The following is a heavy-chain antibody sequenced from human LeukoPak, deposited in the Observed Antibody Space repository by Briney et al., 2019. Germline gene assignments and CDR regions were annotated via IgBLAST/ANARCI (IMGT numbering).Heavy chain of an antibody. D-gene: IGHD6-13*01. CDR2: INHSGST. CDR1: GGSFSGYY. Sequence: PSETLSLTCAVYGGSFSGYYWSWIRQPPGKRLEWIGEINHSGSTNYNPSLKSRVTISVDTSKNQFSLKLSSVTAADTAVYYCARGFRYSSSWYVPYNWFDPWGQGTLVTVSS. J-gene: IGHJ5*02. V-gene: IGHV4-34*01. CDR3: ARGFRYSSSWYVPYNWFDP.